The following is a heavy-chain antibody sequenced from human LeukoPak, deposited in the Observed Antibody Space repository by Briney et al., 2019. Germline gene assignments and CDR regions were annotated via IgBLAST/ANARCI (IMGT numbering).Heavy chain of an antibody. CDR2: IKQDGSEK. Sequence: GGSLRLSCAASGFTFSSYWMSWVRQAPGKGLEWLANIKQDGSEKYYVDSVRGRFTISRDNAKNSLYLQMNSLRAEDTAVYYCARDFYYDSSGYYYGYWGQGTLVTVSS. J-gene: IGHJ4*02. CDR3: ARDFYYDSSGYYYGY. V-gene: IGHV3-7*01. CDR1: GFTFSSYW. D-gene: IGHD3-22*01.